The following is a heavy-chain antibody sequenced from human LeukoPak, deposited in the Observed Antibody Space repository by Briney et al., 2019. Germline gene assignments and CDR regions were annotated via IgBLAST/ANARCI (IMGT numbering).Heavy chain of an antibody. Sequence: SETLSLTCTVSGGSISSYYWSWIRQPPGKGLEWIGYIYYSGSTNYNPSLKSRVTISVDTSKNQFSLKLSSVTAADTAVYYCARRRSCSGNSCYALDYWGQGTLVTVSS. CDR3: ARRRSCSGNSCYALDY. V-gene: IGHV4-59*08. CDR1: GGSISSYY. CDR2: IYYSGST. D-gene: IGHD2-2*01. J-gene: IGHJ4*02.